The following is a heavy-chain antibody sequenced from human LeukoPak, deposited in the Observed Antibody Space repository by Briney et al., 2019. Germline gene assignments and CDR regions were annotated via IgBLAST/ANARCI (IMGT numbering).Heavy chain of an antibody. CDR1: GYSFTSYW. J-gene: IGHJ3*02. CDR3: ARRLRGYGSGSYYNLNDAFDI. Sequence: GESLKISCKGSGYSFTSYWIGWVRPMPGKGLEWMGTIYPGDSHTRYSTSFQGQVTISADKSISTAYLQWSSLKASDTAMYYCARRLRGYGSGSYYNLNDAFDIWGQGTMVTVSS. D-gene: IGHD3-10*01. V-gene: IGHV5-51*01. CDR2: IYPGDSHT.